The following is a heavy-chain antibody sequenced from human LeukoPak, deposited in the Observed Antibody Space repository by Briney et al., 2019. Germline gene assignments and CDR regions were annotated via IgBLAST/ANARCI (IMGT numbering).Heavy chain of an antibody. V-gene: IGHV3-23*01. CDR1: GFTFSSYA. D-gene: IGHD6-19*01. Sequence: PGGSLRLSCAASGFTFSSYAMNWVRQAPGKGLEWVSVISGSGTSTNYADSVKGRFTISRDNSKNTLYLQMNSLRAEDTAVYFCAKTVRFSSGLGYFNHWGQGALVTVSS. CDR3: AKTVRFSSGLGYFNH. J-gene: IGHJ4*02. CDR2: ISGSGTST.